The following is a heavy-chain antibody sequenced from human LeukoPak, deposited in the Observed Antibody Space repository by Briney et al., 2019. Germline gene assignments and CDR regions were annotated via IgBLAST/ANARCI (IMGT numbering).Heavy chain of an antibody. CDR2: ISSSSSYI. V-gene: IGHV3-21*01. CDR3: ARVSKGEFQQKVVGSYHGNYYYYGMDV. Sequence: GRSLRLSCAASGFTFSSYSMNWVRQAPGKGLEWVSSISSSSSYIYYADSVKGRFTISRDNAKNSLYLQMNSLRAEDTAAYYCARVSKGEFQQKVVGSYHGNYYYYGMDVWGQGTTVTVSS. D-gene: IGHD1-26*01. J-gene: IGHJ6*02. CDR1: GFTFSSYS.